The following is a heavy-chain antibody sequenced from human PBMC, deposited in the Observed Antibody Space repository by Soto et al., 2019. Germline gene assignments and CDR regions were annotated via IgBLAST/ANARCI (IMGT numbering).Heavy chain of an antibody. J-gene: IGHJ4*02. CDR2: ISGSGGST. D-gene: IGHD1-26*01. V-gene: IGHV3-23*01. CDR3: ANIVGATLAIGSDY. Sequence: GGSLRLSCAASGFTFSSYAMSWVRQAPGKGLEWVSAISGSGGSTYYADSVKGRFTISRENSKNTLYLQMNSLRAEDTAVYYCANIVGATLAIGSDYWGQGTLVTVSS. CDR1: GFTFSSYA.